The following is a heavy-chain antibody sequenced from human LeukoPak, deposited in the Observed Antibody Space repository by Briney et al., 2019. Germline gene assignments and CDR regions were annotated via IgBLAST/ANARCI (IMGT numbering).Heavy chain of an antibody. V-gene: IGHV4-39*07. D-gene: IGHD5-18*01. CDR3: ARGGTALYYFDY. CDR2: IYYSGST. CDR1: GGSISSSSYY. J-gene: IGHJ4*02. Sequence: PSETLSLTCTVSGGSISSSSYYWGWIRQPPGKGLEWIGSIYYSGSTYYNPSLKSRVTISVDTSKNQFSLKLSSVTAADTAVYYCARGGTALYYFDYWGQGTLVTVSS.